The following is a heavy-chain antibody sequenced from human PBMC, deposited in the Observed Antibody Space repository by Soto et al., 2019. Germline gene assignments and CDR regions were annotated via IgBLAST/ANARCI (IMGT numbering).Heavy chain of an antibody. CDR2: TYYRSKWYN. Sequence: SQTLSLTCAISGDSVSSNSAAWNWIRQSPSRGLEWLGRTYYRSKWYNDYAVSVKSRITINPDTSKNQFSLQLNSVTPEDTAVYYCARDLRPSRDRYYYYGMDVWGQGTTVTVSS. CDR3: ARDLRPSRDRYYYYGMDV. J-gene: IGHJ6*02. D-gene: IGHD2-21*02. CDR1: GDSVSSNSAA. V-gene: IGHV6-1*01.